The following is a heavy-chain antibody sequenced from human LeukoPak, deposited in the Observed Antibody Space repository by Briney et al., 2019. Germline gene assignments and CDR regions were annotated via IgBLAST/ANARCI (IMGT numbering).Heavy chain of an antibody. D-gene: IGHD2-15*01. Sequence: PSETLSLTCTVSGYSISSGYYWGWIRQPPGKGLEWIGSIYHSGSTYYNPSLKSRVTISVDTSKNQFSLKLSSVTAADTAVYYCARGYCSGGSCYSWFDPWGQGTLVTVSS. V-gene: IGHV4-38-2*02. CDR1: GYSISSGYY. CDR3: ARGYCSGGSCYSWFDP. CDR2: IYHSGST. J-gene: IGHJ5*02.